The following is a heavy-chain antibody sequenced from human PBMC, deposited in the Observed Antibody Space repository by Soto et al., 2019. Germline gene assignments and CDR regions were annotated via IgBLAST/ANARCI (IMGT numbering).Heavy chain of an antibody. V-gene: IGHV1-2*02. CDR2: INPNSGGT. Sequence: ASVKVSCKASGYTFTGYYMHWVRQAPGQGLEWMGLINPNSGGTNYAQKFQGRVTMTRDTSISTAYMELSRLRSDDPAVYYCARSAIRFLEWLLLTGDWFDPWGQGTLVTVSS. CDR3: ARSAIRFLEWLLLTGDWFDP. J-gene: IGHJ5*02. D-gene: IGHD3-3*01. CDR1: GYTFTGYY.